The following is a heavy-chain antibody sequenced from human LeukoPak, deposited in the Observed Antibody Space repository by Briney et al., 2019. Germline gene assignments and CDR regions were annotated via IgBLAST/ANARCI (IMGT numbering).Heavy chain of an antibody. Sequence: GASVKVSCKASGGTFSSYAISWVRQAPGQGLEWMGGIIPIFGTANYAQKFQGRVTITADESTSTAYVELSSLRSEDTAVYYCARCDSSGYLFTYYYYYGMDVWGQGTTVTVSS. CDR2: IIPIFGTA. CDR1: GGTFSSYA. V-gene: IGHV1-69*01. D-gene: IGHD3-22*01. J-gene: IGHJ6*02. CDR3: ARCDSSGYLFTYYYYYGMDV.